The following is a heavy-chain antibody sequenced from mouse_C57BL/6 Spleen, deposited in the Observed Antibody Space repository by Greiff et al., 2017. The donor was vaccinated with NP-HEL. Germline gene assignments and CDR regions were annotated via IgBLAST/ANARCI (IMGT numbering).Heavy chain of an antibody. D-gene: IGHD2-5*01. V-gene: IGHV2-2*01. CDR2: IWSGGST. Sequence: VQGVESGPGLVQPSQSLSITCTVSGFSLTSYGVHWVRQSPGKGLEWLGVIWSGGSTDYNAAFISRLSISKDNSKSQVFFKMNSLQADDTAIYYCASYSNYLFAYWGQGTLVTVSA. CDR1: GFSLTSYG. CDR3: ASYSNYLFAY. J-gene: IGHJ3*01.